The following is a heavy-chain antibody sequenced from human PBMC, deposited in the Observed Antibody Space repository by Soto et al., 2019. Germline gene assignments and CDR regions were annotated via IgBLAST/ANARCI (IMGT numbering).Heavy chain of an antibody. D-gene: IGHD2-2*02. Sequence: SETLSLTGAVYGGSFSGYYWSWIRQPPGKGLEWIGEINHSGSTNYNPSLKSRVTISVDTSKNQFSLKLSSVTAADTAVYYCARGPDIVVVPAAIRFDYWGQGTLVTVSS. V-gene: IGHV4-34*01. CDR1: GGSFSGYY. CDR3: ARGPDIVVVPAAIRFDY. CDR2: INHSGST. J-gene: IGHJ4*02.